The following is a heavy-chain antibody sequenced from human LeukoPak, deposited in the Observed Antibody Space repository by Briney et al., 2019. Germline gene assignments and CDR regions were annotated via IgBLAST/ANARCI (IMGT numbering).Heavy chain of an antibody. Sequence: VASVKVSCKASGYTFTSYGISWVRQAPGQGLEWMGWISAYNGNTNYAQKLQGRVTVTTDTSTSTAYMELRSLRSEDTAVYYCARGYSYGYVDYWGQGTLVTVSS. CDR3: ARGYSYGYVDY. D-gene: IGHD5-18*01. CDR1: GYTFTSYG. V-gene: IGHV1-18*01. J-gene: IGHJ4*02. CDR2: ISAYNGNT.